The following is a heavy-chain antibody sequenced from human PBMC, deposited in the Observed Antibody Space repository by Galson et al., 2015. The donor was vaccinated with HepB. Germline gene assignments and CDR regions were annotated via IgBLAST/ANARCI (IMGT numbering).Heavy chain of an antibody. V-gene: IGHV3-21*01. CDR3: ARELGYDGFDI. D-gene: IGHD5-12*01. J-gene: IGHJ3*02. Sequence: SLRLSCAVSGFTFSSYSMNWVRQAPGKGLEWVSSISSSSSYIYYADSVKGRFTISRDNAKNSLYLQMSSLRAEDTAVYYCARELGYDGFDIWGQGTLVTVSS. CDR1: GFTFSSYS. CDR2: ISSSSSYI.